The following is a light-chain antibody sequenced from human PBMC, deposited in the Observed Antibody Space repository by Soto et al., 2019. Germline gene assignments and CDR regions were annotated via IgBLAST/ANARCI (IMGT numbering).Light chain of an antibody. CDR3: SSNTSTITWV. CDR1: ATDVGDHNY. CDR2: DVS. V-gene: IGLV2-14*01. J-gene: IGLJ3*02. Sequence: QSALTQPASVSGSPGQSITISCTGTATDVGDHNYVSWYQHHSGKAPKLIIYDVSNRPSGVSDRFSGSKSGNSASLTISGLQAEDEAEYYCSSNTSTITWVFGGGTKLTVL.